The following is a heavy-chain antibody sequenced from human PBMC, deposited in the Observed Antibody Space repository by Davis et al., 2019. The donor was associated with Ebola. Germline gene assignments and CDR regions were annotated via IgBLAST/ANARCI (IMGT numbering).Heavy chain of an antibody. V-gene: IGHV3-74*01. D-gene: IGHD6-19*01. CDR3: ARDRIAVDKPAGRLYYYGMDV. Sequence: GESLKISCAASGFTFSSYWMHWVRQAPGKGLVWVSRINSDGSSTSYADSVKGRFTISRDNAKNTLYLQMNSLRAEDTAVYYCARDRIAVDKPAGRLYYYGMDVWGKGTTVTVSS. CDR2: INSDGSST. CDR1: GFTFSSYW. J-gene: IGHJ6*04.